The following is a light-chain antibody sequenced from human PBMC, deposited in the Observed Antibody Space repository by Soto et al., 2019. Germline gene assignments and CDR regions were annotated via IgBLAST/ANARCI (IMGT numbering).Light chain of an antibody. Sequence: DIQMTLPPSTLSASVGERVTITCRASQSISSWLAWYQQKPGKAPKLLIYDAFRLESGVPSRFRGSGSGTEFSLTISSLQPGDSATFYCQQYASYPWTFGRGTKVDIK. V-gene: IGKV1-5*01. CDR2: DAF. CDR3: QQYASYPWT. J-gene: IGKJ1*01. CDR1: QSISSW.